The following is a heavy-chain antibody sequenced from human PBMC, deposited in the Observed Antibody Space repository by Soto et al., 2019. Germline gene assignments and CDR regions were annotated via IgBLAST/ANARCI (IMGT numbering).Heavy chain of an antibody. CDR3: AVPYGGHYVGLDP. V-gene: IGHV1-69*02. D-gene: IGHD4-17*01. CDR1: VGTFSSYT. CDR2: IIPVLGIA. J-gene: IGHJ5*02. Sequence: QVQLVQSGAEVKKPGSSVKVSCKASVGTFSSYTISWVRQAPGQGLEWMGRIIPVLGIANYAQKFPGRVTIIADKSTSTGYLELSSLRSEDTAVYYCAVPYGGHYVGLDPRGQGTLVTVSS.